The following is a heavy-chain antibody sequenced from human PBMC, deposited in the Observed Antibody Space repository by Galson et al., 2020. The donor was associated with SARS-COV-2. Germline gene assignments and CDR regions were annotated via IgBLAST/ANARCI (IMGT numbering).Heavy chain of an antibody. CDR1: GYTFTDYY. V-gene: IGHV1-2*02. J-gene: IGHJ4*02. CDR2: INPNSGGT. D-gene: IGHD1-26*01. Sequence: ASVKVSCKASGYTFTDYYMHWVRQAPGQGLEWMGWINPNSGGTNYAQKFQGRVTMTRDMSTSTAYMELSRLRSDDTAVYYCARDQGGGSYRLGFDHWGQGTLVTVSS. CDR3: ARDQGGGSYRLGFDH.